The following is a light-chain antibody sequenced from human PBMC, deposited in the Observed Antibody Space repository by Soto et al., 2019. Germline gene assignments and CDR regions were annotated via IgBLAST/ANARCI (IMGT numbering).Light chain of an antibody. Sequence: QSALTQPPSASGSPGQSVTISCTGTSSDVGRYNYVSWYQQHPGKAPKLIIYEVTKRPSGVPDRFSGSNSDNTASLTVSGLQAEDDADYYCSSYAGNNNLIFGGGTQLTVL. CDR3: SSYAGNNNLI. J-gene: IGLJ2*01. CDR1: SSDVGRYNY. V-gene: IGLV2-8*01. CDR2: EVT.